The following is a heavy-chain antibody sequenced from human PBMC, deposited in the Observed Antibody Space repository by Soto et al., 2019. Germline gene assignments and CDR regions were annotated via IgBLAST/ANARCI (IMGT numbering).Heavy chain of an antibody. CDR3: TRAAWFPYLSSY. CDR1: GFTFSRFE. CDR2: ISSSGSTA. D-gene: IGHD3-10*01. V-gene: IGHV3-48*03. Sequence: HPGGSLRLSCAASGFTFSRFELHWVRQAPGKGLEWISYISSSGSTAYYASSVEGRFTISRDNANNSVYLQMDSLRAEDTALYYCTRAAWFPYLSSYWGQGALVTVSS. J-gene: IGHJ4*02.